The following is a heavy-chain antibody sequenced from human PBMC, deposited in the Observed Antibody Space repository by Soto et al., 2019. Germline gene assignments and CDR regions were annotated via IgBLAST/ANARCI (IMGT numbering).Heavy chain of an antibody. D-gene: IGHD1-1*01. CDR1: GFTFSDYY. Sequence: QVQLVESGGGLVKPGGSLRLSCAASGFTFSDYYMSWIRQAPGKGLEWVSYISSSGSTIYYADSVKGRFTISRDNAKNSLYLHMNSLRAEDTAVYSCPRTENDGDAFDIWGQGTMVTVSS. CDR2: ISSSGSTI. CDR3: PRTENDGDAFDI. V-gene: IGHV3-11*01. J-gene: IGHJ3*02.